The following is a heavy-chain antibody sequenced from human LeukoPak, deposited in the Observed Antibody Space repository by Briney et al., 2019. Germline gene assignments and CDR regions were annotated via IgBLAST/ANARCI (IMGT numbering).Heavy chain of an antibody. Sequence: SETLSLTCTVSDGSISSRNYYWAWIRQPPGKGLEWIANIFYTGNTYYNPSLKSRVTISIDTSKNQFSLRLNSVTATDTAVYYCARLNKPGWFDPWGQGTLVTVSS. V-gene: IGHV4-39*01. D-gene: IGHD1-14*01. CDR1: DGSISSRNYY. CDR3: ARLNKPGWFDP. CDR2: IFYTGNT. J-gene: IGHJ5*02.